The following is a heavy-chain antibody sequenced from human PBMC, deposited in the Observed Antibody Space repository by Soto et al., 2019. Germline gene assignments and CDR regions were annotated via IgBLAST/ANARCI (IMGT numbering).Heavy chain of an antibody. CDR2: ISSDGRSE. V-gene: IGHV3-30*18. Sequence: QVQLVESGGGVVQPGRSLRLSCAASGFTFSTYGMDWVRQPPGKGLEWVAVISSDGRSEHYADPVKGRFSISRDNSKNTLSLQMNSLRVEDTAVYYCAKSITEYSGDSSGRGALVDYGGQGTLVTVSS. CDR1: GFTFSTYG. CDR3: AKSITEYSGDSSGRGALVDY. J-gene: IGHJ4*02. D-gene: IGHD3-22*01.